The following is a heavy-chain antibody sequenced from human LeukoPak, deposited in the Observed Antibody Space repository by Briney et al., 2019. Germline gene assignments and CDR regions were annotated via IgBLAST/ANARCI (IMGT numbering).Heavy chain of an antibody. CDR1: GYIFTTYT. D-gene: IGHD3-3*01. J-gene: IGHJ4*02. Sequence: ASVKVSSKASGYIFTTYTINWVRQAPGQGLEWMGWINTNTGNPTYAQGFAGRFVFSLDTSVTTAYLQINSLKAEDTAVYYCARDRDFLSGNYRRDFDYWGQGTLVTVSP. CDR2: INTNTGNP. CDR3: ARDRDFLSGNYRRDFDY. V-gene: IGHV7-4-1*02.